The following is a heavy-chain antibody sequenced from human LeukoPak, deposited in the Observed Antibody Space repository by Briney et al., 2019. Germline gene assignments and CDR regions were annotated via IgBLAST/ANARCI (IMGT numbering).Heavy chain of an antibody. CDR3: ARDGRCGSSCFDY. V-gene: IGHV4-59*01. J-gene: IGHJ4*02. Sequence: SETLSLTCTVSGGSISSYYWSWIRQPPGKGLEWIGYIYYSGSTNYNPSLKSRVTISVDTSKNQFSLKLSSVTAADTAVYYCARDGRCGSSCFDYWGQGTLVTVSS. CDR1: GGSISSYY. CDR2: IYYSGST. D-gene: IGHD6-13*01.